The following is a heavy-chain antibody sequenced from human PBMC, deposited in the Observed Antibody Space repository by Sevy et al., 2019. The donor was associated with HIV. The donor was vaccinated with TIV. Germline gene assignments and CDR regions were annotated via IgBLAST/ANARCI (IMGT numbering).Heavy chain of an antibody. CDR1: GFTFSSYS. CDR3: ARVEVAGTGGDY. V-gene: IGHV3-21*01. D-gene: IGHD6-19*01. J-gene: IGHJ4*02. Sequence: GGSLRLSCAASGFTFSSYSMNWVRQAPGKGLEWVSSISSSSSYIYYADSVKGRFTISRDNAKNSLYLQMNSLRAEDTAVYYCARVEVAGTGGDYWGQGTLVTVSS. CDR2: ISSSSSYI.